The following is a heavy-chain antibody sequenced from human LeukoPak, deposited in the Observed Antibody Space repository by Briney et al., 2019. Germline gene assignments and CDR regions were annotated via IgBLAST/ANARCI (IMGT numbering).Heavy chain of an antibody. CDR1: GYSFTSYF. CDR3: ARPIAGAGTDLGY. D-gene: IGHD6-13*01. J-gene: IGHJ4*02. Sequence: GESLKISCQASGYSFTSYFIGWVRPMPGKGLEWMGIIYTGDSDTRYSPSFQGQVTISVDKSISTAYLQWRSLKASDTAIYYCARPIAGAGTDLGYWGQGTLVTVSS. CDR2: IYTGDSDT. V-gene: IGHV5-51*01.